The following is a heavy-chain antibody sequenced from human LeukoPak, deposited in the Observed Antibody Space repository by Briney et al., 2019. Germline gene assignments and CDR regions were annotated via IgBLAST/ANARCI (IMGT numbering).Heavy chain of an antibody. CDR3: TTDRTMKGY. CDR1: GFTFSNAW. D-gene: IGHD3-22*01. CDR2: MRSKIDGGTI. V-gene: IGHV3-15*01. Sequence: GGSLRLSCAASGFTFSNAWMAWVRQAPGKGLEWVGRMRSKIDGGTINYAAPVKDRFTISRDDSKNTLYLQMYSLQIEDTAVYFCTTDRTMKGYWGQGTVVTVSS. J-gene: IGHJ4*02.